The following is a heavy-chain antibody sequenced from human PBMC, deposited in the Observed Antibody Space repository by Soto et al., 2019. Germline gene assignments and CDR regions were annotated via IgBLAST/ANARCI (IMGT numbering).Heavy chain of an antibody. CDR2: ISRDGGST. CDR3: AKDMRRWQTQALDY. Sequence: EVQLVESGGVGGQPGGCLRLSCEASGFTFGDYTMHWVRQAPGKGLEWVSLISRDGGSTYYADSVKGRFTISRDNSKNSLYLQMNSLRTEDTALYYCAKDMRRWQTQALDYWGQGTLVTVSS. CDR1: GFTFGDYT. J-gene: IGHJ4*02. V-gene: IGHV3-43*01.